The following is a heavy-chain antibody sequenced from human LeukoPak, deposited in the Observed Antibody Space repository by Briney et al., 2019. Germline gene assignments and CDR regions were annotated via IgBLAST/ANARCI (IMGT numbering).Heavy chain of an antibody. Sequence: GGSLRLSCAASGFIFSSYWMTWVRQAPGKGLEWVANIKQDGIETYYVDSLKGRFTISRDNAKNSLYLQLNSLRAEDTAVYYCARAPTVTTRVFASWGQGTLVTVSP. V-gene: IGHV3-7*05. CDR2: IKQDGIET. D-gene: IGHD4-17*01. CDR1: GFIFSSYW. CDR3: ARAPTVTTRVFAS. J-gene: IGHJ5*01.